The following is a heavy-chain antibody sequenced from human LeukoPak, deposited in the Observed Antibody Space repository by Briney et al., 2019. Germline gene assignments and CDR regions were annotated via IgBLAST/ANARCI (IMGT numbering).Heavy chain of an antibody. CDR3: AREPGYCRTSCFDY. Sequence: GGSLRLSCAASGFTFSSYWMSWVRQAPGKGLEWVANIKQDETEKYYVESVKGRFTISRDNAKNSLYLQMNSLRAEDTAVYYCAREPGYCRTSCFDYWGQGTLVTVSS. V-gene: IGHV3-7*01. CDR2: IKQDETEK. J-gene: IGHJ4*02. CDR1: GFTFSSYW. D-gene: IGHD2-15*01.